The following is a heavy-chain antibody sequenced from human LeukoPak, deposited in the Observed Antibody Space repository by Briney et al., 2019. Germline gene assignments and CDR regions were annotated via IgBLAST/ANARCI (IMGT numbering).Heavy chain of an antibody. CDR3: ARVGYSYGYAYFDY. D-gene: IGHD5-18*01. CDR2: IIPIFGTA. V-gene: IGHV1-69*13. CDR1: GYTFTSYG. Sequence: ASVKVSCKASGYTFTSYGISWVRQAPGQGLEWMGGIIPIFGTANYAQKFQGRVTITADESTSTAYMELSSLRSEDTAVYYCARVGYSYGYAYFDYWGQGTLVTVSS. J-gene: IGHJ4*02.